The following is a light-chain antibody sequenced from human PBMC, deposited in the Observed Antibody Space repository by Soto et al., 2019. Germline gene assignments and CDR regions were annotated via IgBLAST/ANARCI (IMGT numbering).Light chain of an antibody. Sequence: TQSPLSLAATLGQPASISCRSSQSLVYSDGNTNLAWYQLKRGLAPRLLIYDASTRATGIPDRFSGSGSGTDFTLTISRLEPEDFAVYYCQQYSSSPSITFGQGTRREIK. CDR1: QSLVYSDGNTN. CDR3: QQYSSSPSIT. CDR2: DAS. V-gene: IGKV3-20*01. J-gene: IGKJ5*01.